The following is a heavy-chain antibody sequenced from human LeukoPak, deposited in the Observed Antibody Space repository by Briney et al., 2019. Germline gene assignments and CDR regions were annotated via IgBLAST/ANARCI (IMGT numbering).Heavy chain of an antibody. Sequence: SETLSLTCTVSGGSISSYYWSWIRQPPGKRLEWIGYIYYSGSTNYNPSLKSRVTISVDTSKNQFSLKLSSVTAADTAVYYCARHSRFVRYYYGSGSYGAFDIWGQGTMVTVSS. J-gene: IGHJ3*02. CDR3: ARHSRFVRYYYGSGSYGAFDI. CDR1: GGSISSYY. V-gene: IGHV4-59*08. D-gene: IGHD3-10*01. CDR2: IYYSGST.